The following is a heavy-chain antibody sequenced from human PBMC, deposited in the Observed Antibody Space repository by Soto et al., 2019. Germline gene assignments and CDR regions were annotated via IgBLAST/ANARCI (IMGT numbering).Heavy chain of an antibody. V-gene: IGHV4-30-2*01. CDR2: IYHSGST. CDR3: ARGYCSGGSCYYFDY. CDR1: GGSISSGGYS. D-gene: IGHD2-15*01. Sequence: QLQLQESGSGLVKPSQTLSLTCAVSGGSISSGGYSWSWIRQPPGKGLEWIGYIYHSGSTYYNPSLKSRVTISVYRSKNQFSLKLSSVTAADTAVYYCARGYCSGGSCYYFDYWGQGTLVTVSS. J-gene: IGHJ4*02.